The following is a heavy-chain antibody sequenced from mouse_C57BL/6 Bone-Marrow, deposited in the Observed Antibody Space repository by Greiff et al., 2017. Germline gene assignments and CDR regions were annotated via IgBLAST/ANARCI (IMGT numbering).Heavy chain of an antibody. J-gene: IGHJ4*01. Sequence: QVQLQQSGAELVRPGASVTLSCKASGYTFTDYEMHWVKQTPVHGLVWIGAIDPETGGTAYNQKFKGKAILTADKSSSTAYMELRSLTSEDSAVYYCTSPNWDNAMDYWGQGTSVTVSS. D-gene: IGHD4-1*02. CDR2: IDPETGGT. CDR3: TSPNWDNAMDY. V-gene: IGHV1-15*01. CDR1: GYTFTDYE.